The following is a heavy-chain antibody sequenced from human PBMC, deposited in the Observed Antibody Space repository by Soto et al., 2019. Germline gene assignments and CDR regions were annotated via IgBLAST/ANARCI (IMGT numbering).Heavy chain of an antibody. J-gene: IGHJ6*02. Sequence: EVQLVESGGGLVKPGGSLRLSCAATSFSVSVAWMNWVRQAPGKGLEWVGRERNDGGTTDYAAPVKGRFTILRDDSKTTLYLELNSLKTEDTAVYFCTTGVLGDSGGMDVWGQGTTVTVSS. CDR1: SFSVSVAW. CDR3: TTGVLGDSGGMDV. D-gene: IGHD2-21*01. CDR2: ERNDGGTT. V-gene: IGHV3-15*07.